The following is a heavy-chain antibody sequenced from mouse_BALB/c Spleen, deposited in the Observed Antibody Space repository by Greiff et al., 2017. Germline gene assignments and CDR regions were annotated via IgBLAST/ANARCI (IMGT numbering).Heavy chain of an antibody. CDR1: GYTFSSYW. Sequence: QVQLQQSGAELMKPGASVKISCKATGYTFSSYWIEWVKQRPGHGLEWIGEILPGSGSTNYNEKFKGKATFTADTSSNTAYMQLSSLTSEDSAVYYYSRHRRGNYALDYWGQGTSVTVSA. V-gene: IGHV1-9*01. D-gene: IGHD3-1*01. CDR3: SRHRRGNYALDY. J-gene: IGHJ4*01. CDR2: ILPGSGST.